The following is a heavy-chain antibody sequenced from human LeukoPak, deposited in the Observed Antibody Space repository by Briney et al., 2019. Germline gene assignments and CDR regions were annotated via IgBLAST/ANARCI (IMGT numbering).Heavy chain of an antibody. J-gene: IGHJ4*02. Sequence: SSETLSLTCTVSGGSISSYYWSWIRQPPGKGPEWIGYIYYSGSTNYNPSLKSRVTISVDTSKNQFSLKLSSVTAADTAVYYCARGYSSSSLFDYWGQGTLVTVSS. V-gene: IGHV4-59*01. CDR1: GGSISSYY. D-gene: IGHD6-6*01. CDR3: ARGYSSSSLFDY. CDR2: IYYSGST.